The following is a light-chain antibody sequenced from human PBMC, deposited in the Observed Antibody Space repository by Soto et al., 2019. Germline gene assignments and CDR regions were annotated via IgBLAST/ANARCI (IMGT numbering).Light chain of an antibody. CDR1: ESILYSSNNKNY. CDR3: QQYYSTPDT. CDR2: WAS. J-gene: IGKJ3*01. V-gene: IGKV4-1*01. Sequence: DIVMTQSPDSLAVSLGERATINCKSSESILYSSNNKNYLAWYQQRPGQPPKLLIYWASTRESGVPERFSGSGSGTDFTLTISSLQAEDVAVYYCQQYYSTPDTFGPGTKVDIK.